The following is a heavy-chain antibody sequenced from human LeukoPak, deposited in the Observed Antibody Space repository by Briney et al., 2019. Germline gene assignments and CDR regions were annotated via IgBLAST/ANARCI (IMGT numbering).Heavy chain of an antibody. CDR2: IKQDGSEK. Sequence: GGSLRLSCAASGFTFSSYWMSWVRQAPGKGLDWVANIKQDGSEKYYVDSVKGRFTISRDNAKNSLYLQMNSLRAEDTAVYYCARDVAVAGDNWFDPWGQGTLVTVSS. CDR3: ARDVAVAGDNWFDP. J-gene: IGHJ5*02. V-gene: IGHV3-7*01. CDR1: GFTFSSYW. D-gene: IGHD6-19*01.